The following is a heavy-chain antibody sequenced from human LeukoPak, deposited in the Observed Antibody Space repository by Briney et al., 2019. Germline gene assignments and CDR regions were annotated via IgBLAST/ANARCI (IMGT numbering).Heavy chain of an antibody. V-gene: IGHV1-69*05. J-gene: IGHJ1*01. CDR3: ARDNFAPSGVKYFQL. CDR1: RGTVSPFG. Sequence: GASVKVSCEASRGTVSPFGIGWVRQAPGQGLEWMGGIIPKFGSANYAQKFQDRLTLTTDESTSTAYMELSNLRSEDTAVYFCARDNFAPSGVKYFQLWDPGTLVTVSS. CDR2: IIPKFGSA. D-gene: IGHD3-16*02.